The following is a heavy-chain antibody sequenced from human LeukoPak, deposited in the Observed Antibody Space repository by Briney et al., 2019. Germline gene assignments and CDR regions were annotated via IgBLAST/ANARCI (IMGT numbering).Heavy chain of an antibody. Sequence: SETLSLTCTVSGDSISRYYWSWIRQPAGKGLEWIGRIYNGGIITYNPSLKSRVTMSIDTSNNQFSLRLRFVTAADTAVYYCARDSGTTGEVKFDPWGQGTLDTVSS. CDR2: IYNGGII. CDR1: GDSISRYY. J-gene: IGHJ5*02. CDR3: ARDSGTTGEVKFDP. D-gene: IGHD3-10*01. V-gene: IGHV4-4*07.